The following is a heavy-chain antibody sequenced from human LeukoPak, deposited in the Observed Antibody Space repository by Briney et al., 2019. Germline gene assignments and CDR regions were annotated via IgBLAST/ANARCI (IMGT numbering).Heavy chain of an antibody. CDR2: INHSGST. J-gene: IGHJ4*02. V-gene: IGHV4-34*01. D-gene: IGHD3-22*01. Sequence: SETLSLTCAVYGGSFSGYYWSWIRQPPGKGLEWIGEINHSGSTNYNPSPKSRVTISVDTSKNQFSLKLRSVTAADTAVYYCASLGYDGSALHHFDYWGQGTLVTVSS. CDR3: ASLGYDGSALHHFDY. CDR1: GGSFSGYY.